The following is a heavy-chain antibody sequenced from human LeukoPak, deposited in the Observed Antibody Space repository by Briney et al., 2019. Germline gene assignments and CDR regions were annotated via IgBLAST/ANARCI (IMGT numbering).Heavy chain of an antibody. CDR2: ITPKSGDT. CDR1: GYTFTDFY. J-gene: IGHJ4*02. D-gene: IGHD3-3*02. Sequence: GASVKVSCKASGYTFTDFYIHWVRQAPGQGLEYVGWITPKSGDTYSPQRFQGRVTMTRDASISTAYMELSSLRSGDTAVYFCARVRLADERAWAYWGQGTLVTVSS. CDR3: ARVRLADERAWAY. V-gene: IGHV1-2*02.